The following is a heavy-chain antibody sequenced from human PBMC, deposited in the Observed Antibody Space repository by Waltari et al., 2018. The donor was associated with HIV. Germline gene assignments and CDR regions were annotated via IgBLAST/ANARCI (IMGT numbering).Heavy chain of an antibody. V-gene: IGHV4-61*02. J-gene: IGHJ5*02. CDR1: DGFISSGSYY. CDR2: IYSSGST. CDR3: ARGVPAATDWFDP. D-gene: IGHD2-2*01. Sequence: QVQLQESGPGLVKPSQTLSLTCTVSDGFISSGSYYWSWIRQPAGKGLEWIGRIYSSGSTNYNPALKSRVTISVDTSKNHFSLKLSSVTAADTAVYYCARGVPAATDWFDPWGQGTLVTVSS.